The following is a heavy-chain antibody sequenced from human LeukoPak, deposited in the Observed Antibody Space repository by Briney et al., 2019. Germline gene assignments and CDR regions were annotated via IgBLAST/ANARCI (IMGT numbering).Heavy chain of an antibody. V-gene: IGHV1-69*13. CDR3: ASGYDILTGYPY. Sequence: SVKVSCKASGGTFSSYAISWVRQAPGQGLEWMGGIIPIFGTANYAQKFQGRVTITADESTSTAYMELSSLRSEDTAVCYCASGYDILTGYPYWGQGTLVTVSS. CDR2: IIPIFGTA. D-gene: IGHD3-9*01. CDR1: GGTFSSYA. J-gene: IGHJ4*02.